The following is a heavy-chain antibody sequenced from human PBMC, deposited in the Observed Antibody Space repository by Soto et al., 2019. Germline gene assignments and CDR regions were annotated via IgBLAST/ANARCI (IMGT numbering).Heavy chain of an antibody. CDR3: ARDGRQYDILTGLDV. V-gene: IGHV1-2*02. CDR1: GYTFTGYY. J-gene: IGHJ6*02. D-gene: IGHD3-9*01. Sequence: ASVKVSCKASGYTFTGYYMHWVRQAPGQGLEWMGWINPNSGGTNYAQKFQGRVTMTRDTSISTAYMELSRLRSDDTAVYYCARDGRQYDILTGLDVWGQGTTVTVPS. CDR2: INPNSGGT.